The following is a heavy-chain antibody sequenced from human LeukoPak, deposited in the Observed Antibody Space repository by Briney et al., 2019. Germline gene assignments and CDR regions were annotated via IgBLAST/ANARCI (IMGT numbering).Heavy chain of an antibody. D-gene: IGHD2-15*01. CDR3: AKGYSRFSANWFDP. J-gene: IGHJ5*02. CDR1: GFTFSSYG. Sequence: GGSLRLSCAASGFTFSSYGMHWVRQAPGKGLEWVSAISGSGGSTYYADSVKGRFTISRDNSKNTLYLQMNSLRAEDTAVYYCAKGYSRFSANWFDPWGQGTLVTVSS. CDR2: ISGSGGST. V-gene: IGHV3-23*01.